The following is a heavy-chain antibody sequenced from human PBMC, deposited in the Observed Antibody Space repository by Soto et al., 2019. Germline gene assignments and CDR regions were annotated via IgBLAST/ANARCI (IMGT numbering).Heavy chain of an antibody. CDR2: IIPILGIA. J-gene: IGHJ6*01. D-gene: IGHD3-10*01. Sequence: QVQLVQSGAEVKKPGSSVKVSCKASGGTFSSYTISWVRQAPGQGLEWVGRIIPILGIADYAQKVQGRVTITAEKSPSTAYMELSSLRSEDTAVYYCASLMSSGYYYGMAVWGQGTTVTLSS. CDR3: ASLMSSGYYYGMAV. CDR1: GGTFSSYT. V-gene: IGHV1-69*02.